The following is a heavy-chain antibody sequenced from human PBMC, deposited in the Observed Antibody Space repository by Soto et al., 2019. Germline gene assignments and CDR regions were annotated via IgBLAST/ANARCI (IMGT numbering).Heavy chain of an antibody. Sequence: GGSLRLSCAASGFTVSSNYMSWVRQAPGKGLEWVSVIYSGGSTYYADSVKGRFTISRDNSKNTLYLQMNSLRAEDTAVYYCARDTIFGVVGHYYYMDVWGKGTTVTVSS. CDR1: GFTVSSNY. CDR3: ARDTIFGVVGHYYYMDV. J-gene: IGHJ6*03. CDR2: IYSGGST. V-gene: IGHV3-66*01. D-gene: IGHD3-3*01.